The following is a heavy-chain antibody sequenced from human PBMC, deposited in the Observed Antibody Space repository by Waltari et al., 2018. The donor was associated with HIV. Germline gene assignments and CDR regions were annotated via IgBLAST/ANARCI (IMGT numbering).Heavy chain of an antibody. CDR3: ARGGYCSSTSCYNPDAFDI. J-gene: IGHJ3*02. D-gene: IGHD2-2*02. V-gene: IGHV1-8*01. Sequence: QVQLVQSGAEVKKPGSSVKVSCKASGYTFTSYDINWLRQATGQGLEWMGWMNPNSGNTGYAQKFQGRVTMTRNTSISTAYMELSSLRSEDTAVYYCARGGYCSSTSCYNPDAFDIWGQGTMVTVSS. CDR2: MNPNSGNT. CDR1: GYTFTSYD.